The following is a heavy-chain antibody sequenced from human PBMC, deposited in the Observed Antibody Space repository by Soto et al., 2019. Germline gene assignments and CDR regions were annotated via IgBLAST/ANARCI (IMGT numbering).Heavy chain of an antibody. J-gene: IGHJ6*02. CDR2: ISSSGSTI. CDR1: GFTFSSYE. V-gene: IGHV3-48*03. Sequence: PGGSLRLSCTASGFTFSSYEMNWVRQAPGKGLEWVSYISSSGSTIYYADSVKGRFTISRDNSKNTLYLQMNSLRAEDTAVYYCARDQGGSYLANYYYGMDVWGQGTTVTVSS. D-gene: IGHD1-26*01. CDR3: ARDQGGSYLANYYYGMDV.